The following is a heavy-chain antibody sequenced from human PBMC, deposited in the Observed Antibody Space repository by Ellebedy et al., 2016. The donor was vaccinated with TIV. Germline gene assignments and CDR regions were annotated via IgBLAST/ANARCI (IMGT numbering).Heavy chain of an antibody. CDR3: ARTLVGLTAYIDL. CDR1: GFSFSDYF. V-gene: IGHV3-11*04. CDR2: ISSSGSTDI. J-gene: IGHJ4*02. D-gene: IGHD1-26*01. Sequence: GGSLRLSCAASGFSFSDYFMTWIRQAPGKGLEWVAYISSSGSTDIYYADSVKGRFSISRDDAKNTLNLEMNSLRAEDTAVYYCARTLVGLTAYIDLWGQGTQVTVSS.